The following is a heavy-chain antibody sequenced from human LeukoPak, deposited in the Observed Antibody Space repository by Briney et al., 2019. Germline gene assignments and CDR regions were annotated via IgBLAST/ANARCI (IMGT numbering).Heavy chain of an antibody. CDR2: VNRDGSST. Sequence: GGSLRLSCAASGFTFSDYWMHWVRPAPGKGLVWVSRVNRDGSSTSYADSVKGRFTISRDNAKNTLSLQMNSLRAEDTAVYYCASDRSISAAGDTYWGQGTLVTVSS. V-gene: IGHV3-74*01. D-gene: IGHD6-13*01. J-gene: IGHJ4*02. CDR1: GFTFSDYW. CDR3: ASDRSISAAGDTY.